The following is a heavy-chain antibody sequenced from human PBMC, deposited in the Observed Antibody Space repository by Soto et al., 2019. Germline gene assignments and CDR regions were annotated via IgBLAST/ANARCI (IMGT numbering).Heavy chain of an antibody. J-gene: IGHJ6*01. D-gene: IGHD2-15*01. CDR1: GFTFSSYA. V-gene: IGHV3-23*01. Sequence: EVPLLESGGGLVQPGGSLRLSCAASGFTFSSYAMNWVRQAPGKGLDWVSAITGSGDTTYYADSVKGRFTISRDNSKNTVFLQMNSLRADDTAVYYCAKVVVAAYYFYYG. CDR2: ITGSGDTT. CDR3: AKVVVAAYYFYYG.